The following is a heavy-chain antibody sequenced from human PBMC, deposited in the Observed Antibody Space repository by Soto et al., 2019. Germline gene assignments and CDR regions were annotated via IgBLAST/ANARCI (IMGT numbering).Heavy chain of an antibody. CDR1: GGSISSSTYY. J-gene: IGHJ3*02. V-gene: IGHV4-39*02. CDR3: ARPQFSGTYHDTFNI. D-gene: IGHD1-26*01. CDR2: FFIGGNT. Sequence: SETLSLTCTVSGGSISSSTYYWGWMRQPPGKGLEWIASFFIGGNTYYNPSLKSRVTISVDTSKNLFSLKLTSVTAADTAMYYCARPQFSGTYHDTFNIWGQGTMVTVSS.